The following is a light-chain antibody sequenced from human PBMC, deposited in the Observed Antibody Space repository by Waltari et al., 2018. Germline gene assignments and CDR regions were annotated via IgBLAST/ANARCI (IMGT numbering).Light chain of an antibody. CDR3: GTWDTSLSVGV. Sequence: QSLLTQPPSMSAAPGQKVTISCSGNSFNIGTNYVSWYQHLPGTAPKLLIQENDKRPSGIPDRFSGSRSGTSATLDITGLQTGDEADYYCGTWDTSLSVGVFGGGTKVTVL. CDR1: SFNIGTNY. CDR2: END. J-gene: IGLJ3*02. V-gene: IGLV1-51*02.